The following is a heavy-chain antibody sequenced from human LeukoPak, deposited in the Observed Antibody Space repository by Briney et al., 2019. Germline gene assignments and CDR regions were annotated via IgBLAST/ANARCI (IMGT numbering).Heavy chain of an antibody. J-gene: IGHJ4*02. D-gene: IGHD5-24*01. CDR1: GFTVSSNY. V-gene: IGHV3-66*02. Sequence: GGSLRLSCAASGFTVSSNYMSWVRQAPGKGLEWVSVIYSGGSTYYADSVKGRFTIPRDNSKNTLYLQMNSLRAEDTAVYYCARERDGYNGFDYWGQGTLVTVSS. CDR3: ARERDGYNGFDY. CDR2: IYSGGST.